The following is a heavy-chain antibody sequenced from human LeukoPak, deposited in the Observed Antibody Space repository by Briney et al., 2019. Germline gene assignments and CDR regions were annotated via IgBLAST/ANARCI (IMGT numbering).Heavy chain of an antibody. CDR1: GYSFTTYY. CDR3: ARTISGWLDY. Sequence: ASVTVSFTASGYSFTTYYMHWVRQAPGQGLEWMGIINPSGGSTSYTQNFQGRVTMTSDMSTSTVYMELSSLRSEDTAVYYCARTISGWLDYWGQGTLITVSA. D-gene: IGHD6-19*01. V-gene: IGHV1-46*01. CDR2: INPSGGST. J-gene: IGHJ4*02.